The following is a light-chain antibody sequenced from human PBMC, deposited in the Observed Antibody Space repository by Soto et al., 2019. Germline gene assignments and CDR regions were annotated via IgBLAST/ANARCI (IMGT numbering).Light chain of an antibody. J-gene: IGKJ2*01. CDR2: KAS. CDR1: QSLNIW. V-gene: IGKV1-5*03. Sequence: DIQMTQSPSTLSASVGDRVTITCRATQSLNIWLAWYQQKPGKAPKLLISKASSLESGVPSRFSGSGSGTEFSLTISSLQPDDSATYYCQQSKAYSYTFGQGTKLEMK. CDR3: QQSKAYSYT.